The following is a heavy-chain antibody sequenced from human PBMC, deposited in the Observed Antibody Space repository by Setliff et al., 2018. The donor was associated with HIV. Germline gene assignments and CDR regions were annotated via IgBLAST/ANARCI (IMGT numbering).Heavy chain of an antibody. D-gene: IGHD7-27*01. Sequence: PGESLRLSCAASGFSFSSLAMHWVRQAPGKGLEWVAAISDDGTIKNYADSVKGRFTISRDSSTDTVYVQMNSLRVEDTAVYYCARAPNWGSPHYFDFWGQGTLVTVSS. CDR1: GFSFSSLA. J-gene: IGHJ4*02. V-gene: IGHV3-30*04. CDR3: ARAPNWGSPHYFDF. CDR2: ISDDGTIK.